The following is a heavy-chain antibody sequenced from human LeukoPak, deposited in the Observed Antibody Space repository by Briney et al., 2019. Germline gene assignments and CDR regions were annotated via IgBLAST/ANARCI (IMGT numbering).Heavy chain of an antibody. J-gene: IGHJ5*02. CDR2: INPSGGNT. CDR1: GYTFTSYY. CDR3: ARDPARITIFGVVIYNWFDP. Sequence: ASVKVSCKASGYTFTSYYMHWVRQAPGQGLEWMGIINPSGGNTNYAQKLQGRVTMTTDTSTSTAYMELRSLRSDDTAVYYCARDPARITIFGVVIYNWFDPWGQGTLVTVSS. D-gene: IGHD3-3*01. V-gene: IGHV1-46*01.